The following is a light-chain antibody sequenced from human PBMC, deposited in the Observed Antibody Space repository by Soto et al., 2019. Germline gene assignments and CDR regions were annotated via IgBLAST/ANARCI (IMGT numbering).Light chain of an antibody. Sequence: QSVLTQPASVSGSPGQPITISGPGTSIEVGGYNLVSCYQHHQGKAPKLMIYEVSNRPSGVSNRFSGSKSGNTASLTISGLQAEDEADYYCCSYASSYTSPYVFGTGTKLTVL. CDR3: CSYASSYTSPYV. CDR2: EVS. J-gene: IGLJ1*01. CDR1: SIEVGGYNL. V-gene: IGLV2-14*01.